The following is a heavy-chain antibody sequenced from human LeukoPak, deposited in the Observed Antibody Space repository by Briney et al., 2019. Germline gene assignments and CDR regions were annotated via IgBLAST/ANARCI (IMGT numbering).Heavy chain of an antibody. J-gene: IGHJ4*02. Sequence: SETLSLTCTVSGGSISSYYWSWIRQPPGKGLEWIGEINHSGSTNYNPSLKSRVTISVDTSKNQFSLKLSSVTAADTAVYYCARAAPSDFAYCSGGSCYYGVDYWGQGTLVTVSS. D-gene: IGHD2-15*01. V-gene: IGHV4-34*01. CDR2: INHSGST. CDR3: ARAAPSDFAYCSGGSCYYGVDY. CDR1: GGSISSYY.